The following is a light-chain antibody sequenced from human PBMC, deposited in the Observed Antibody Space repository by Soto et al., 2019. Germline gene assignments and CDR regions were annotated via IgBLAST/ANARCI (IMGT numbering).Light chain of an antibody. CDR3: QQYGDSTLN. CDR2: GAS. V-gene: IGKV3-20*01. J-gene: IGKJ4*01. CDR1: QTVSGSY. Sequence: ENVLTQSPGTLSLSPGERATLSCRAIQTVSGSYVAWYQQKPGQTPRLLIYGASSRATGIPDRFSGSGSGTDFTLTISRLEPEDFAVYHCQQYGDSTLNFGGGTKV.